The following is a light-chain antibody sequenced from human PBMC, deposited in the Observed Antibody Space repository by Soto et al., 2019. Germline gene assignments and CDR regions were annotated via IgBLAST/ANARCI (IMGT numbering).Light chain of an antibody. CDR2: GAS. J-gene: IGKJ2*01. Sequence: EIVLTQSPGTLSLSPGERATLSCRASQSVSSSYLAWYQQKPGQAPRVLIYGASSRATGIPDRFSGSGSGTDFTLTISRLEPEDVAVYFCQQYVNPPPNAFGQGTKVDIK. CDR1: QSVSSSY. CDR3: QQYVNPPPNA. V-gene: IGKV3-20*01.